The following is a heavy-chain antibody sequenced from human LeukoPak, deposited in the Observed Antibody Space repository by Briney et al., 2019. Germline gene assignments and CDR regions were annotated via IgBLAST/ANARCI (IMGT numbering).Heavy chain of an antibody. CDR2: IHYTGST. CDR3: ARYWGPYDNSGAYFDY. Sequence: KPSETPSLTCTVSGDSISSSSYYWVWVPQPPRKGLEWIATIHYTGSTYYNPSLKSRVTISVDTSKNQFSLKLSSVTAADTAMYYCARYWGPYDNSGAYFDYWGQGTLVTVSS. CDR1: GDSISSSSYY. D-gene: IGHD3-22*01. V-gene: IGHV4-39*01. J-gene: IGHJ4*02.